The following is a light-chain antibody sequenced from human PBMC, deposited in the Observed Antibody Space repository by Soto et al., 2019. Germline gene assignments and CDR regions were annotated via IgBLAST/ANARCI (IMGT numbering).Light chain of an antibody. Sequence: QSALTQPASVSGSPGQSITISCAAASSDDGGYNRVSWYQQHPGKAPKLLIYDVINRPSGVSHRFSGSKSGNTASLTISGLQAEDEADYYCSSYSSTRTLYVFGTGTKVHRP. CDR1: SSDDGGYNR. J-gene: IGLJ1*01. CDR2: DVI. V-gene: IGLV2-14*01. CDR3: SSYSSTRTLYV.